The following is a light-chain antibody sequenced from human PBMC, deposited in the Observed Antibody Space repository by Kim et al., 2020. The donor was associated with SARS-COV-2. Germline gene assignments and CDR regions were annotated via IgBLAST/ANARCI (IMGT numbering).Light chain of an antibody. CDR2: EVS. Sequence: GQSVTIPCTGTSSDVGGYNYVSWYQQHPGKAPKLMIYEVSKRPSGVPDRFSGSKSGNTASLTVSGLQAEDEADYYCTSHAGSNSLVFGGGTKLTVL. J-gene: IGLJ2*01. CDR3: TSHAGSNSLV. V-gene: IGLV2-8*01. CDR1: SSDVGGYNY.